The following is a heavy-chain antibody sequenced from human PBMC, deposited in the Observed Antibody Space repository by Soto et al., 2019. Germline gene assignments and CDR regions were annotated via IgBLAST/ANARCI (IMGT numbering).Heavy chain of an antibody. CDR3: AKGRSTVPPVDYYYYYMDV. CDR1: GFTFSSYG. D-gene: IGHD4-4*01. J-gene: IGHJ6*03. CDR2: ISYDGSNK. Sequence: QVQLVESGGGVVQPGRSLRLSCAASGFTFSSYGMHWVRQAPGKGLEWVAVISYDGSNKYYADSVKGRFTISRDNSKNTLYLQMNSLRAEDTAVYYCAKGRSTVPPVDYYYYYMDVWGKGNTVTVSS. V-gene: IGHV3-30*18.